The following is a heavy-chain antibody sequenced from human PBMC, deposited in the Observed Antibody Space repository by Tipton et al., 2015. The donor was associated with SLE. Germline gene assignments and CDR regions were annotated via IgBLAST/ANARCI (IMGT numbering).Heavy chain of an antibody. J-gene: IGHJ6*03. D-gene: IGHD5-18*01. Sequence: TLSLTCTVSGGSISSYYWSWIRQPAGKGLEWIGRIYTSGSTNYNPSLKSRVTMSVDTSKNQFSLTVTSVTAADTGVYYCGRLSGYTYGPGDYYMDVWGKGTTVTVSS. CDR1: GGSISSYY. V-gene: IGHV4-4*07. CDR3: GRLSGYTYGPGDYYMDV. CDR2: IYTSGST.